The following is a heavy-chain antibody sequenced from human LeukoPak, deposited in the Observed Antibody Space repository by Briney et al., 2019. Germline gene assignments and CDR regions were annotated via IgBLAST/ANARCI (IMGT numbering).Heavy chain of an antibody. CDR3: ARDGAGLDYGDYGIYGMDV. V-gene: IGHV3-33*01. CDR2: IWYDGSNK. CDR1: GFTFSSYG. Sequence: PGRSLRLSCAASGFTFSSYGMHWVRQAPGKGLEWMAVIWYDGSNKYYADSVKGRFTISRDNSKNTLYLQMNSLRAEDTAVYYCARDGAGLDYGDYGIYGMDVWGQGTTVTVSS. J-gene: IGHJ6*02. D-gene: IGHD4-17*01.